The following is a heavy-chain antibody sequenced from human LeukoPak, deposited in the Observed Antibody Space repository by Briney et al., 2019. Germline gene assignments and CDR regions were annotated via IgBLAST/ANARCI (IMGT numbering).Heavy chain of an antibody. CDR1: GGSIRNYY. V-gene: IGHV4-59*08. J-gene: IGHJ4*02. CDR2: IHDSGST. D-gene: IGHD3-16*01. CDR3: ATQYASQTLAYGY. Sequence: SETLSLTCTVSGGSIRNYYWTWIRQPPGKVLEWIGYIHDSGSTHFNPSLRSRFTMSIDTSKNQSSLNLSSVTAADTAVYYCATQYASQTLAYGYWGQGTLVTVSS.